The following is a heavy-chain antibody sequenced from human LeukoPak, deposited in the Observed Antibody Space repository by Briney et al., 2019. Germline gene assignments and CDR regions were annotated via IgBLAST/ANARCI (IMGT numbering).Heavy chain of an antibody. V-gene: IGHV4-59*01. CDR1: GGSISSYY. CDR3: ARDGYNRYYFDY. D-gene: IGHD5-24*01. Sequence: PSETLSLTCTVAGGSISSYYWSWIRQPPGKGLEWIGYIYYSGSTNYNPSLKSRVPISVDTSKNQFSLKLSSVTAADTAVYYCARDGYNRYYFDYWGQGTLVTVSS. J-gene: IGHJ4*02. CDR2: IYYSGST.